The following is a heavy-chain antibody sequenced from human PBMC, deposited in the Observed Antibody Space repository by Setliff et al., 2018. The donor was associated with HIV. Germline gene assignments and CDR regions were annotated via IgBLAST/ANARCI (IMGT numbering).Heavy chain of an antibody. V-gene: IGHV4-39*02. CDR2: IYYNTRT. J-gene: IGHJ6*03. Sequence: SETLSLTCDVSGVSISSSSLYWAWLRQPPGKEPEWIASIYYNTRTYYNLSLRSRVTISVDTSKNLFSLKMTSVTAADTAVYYCAGNQNWNGYAFPYIDVWGKGTTVTVSS. D-gene: IGHD3-3*01. CDR1: GVSISSSSLY. CDR3: AGNQNWNGYAFPYIDV.